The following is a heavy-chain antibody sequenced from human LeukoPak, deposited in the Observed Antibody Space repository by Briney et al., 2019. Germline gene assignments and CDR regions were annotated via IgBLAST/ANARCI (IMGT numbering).Heavy chain of an antibody. J-gene: IGHJ4*02. Sequence: SETLSLTCTVSGGSISSSSYYWGWIRQPPGKGLEWIGSIYYSGSTYYNPSLKSRATISVDTSKNQFSLKLSSVTAADTAVYYCARALPYYYGSGPRRVPFGYWGQGTLVTVSS. V-gene: IGHV4-39*07. CDR3: ARALPYYYGSGPRRVPFGY. D-gene: IGHD3-10*01. CDR1: GGSISSSSYY. CDR2: IYYSGST.